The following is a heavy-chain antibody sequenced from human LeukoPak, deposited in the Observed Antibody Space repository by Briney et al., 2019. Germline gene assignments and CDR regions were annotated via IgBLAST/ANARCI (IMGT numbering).Heavy chain of an antibody. J-gene: IGHJ4*02. Sequence: PGGSLRLSCAASGFTFSSYSMNWVRQAPGKGLEWVSSISSSSSYIYYADSVKGRFTISRDNAKNSLYLQMNSLRAEDTAVYYCARGPTYYYGSGGDYFDYWGQGTLVTVSS. D-gene: IGHD3-10*01. V-gene: IGHV3-21*01. CDR3: ARGPTYYYGSGGDYFDY. CDR2: ISSSSSYI. CDR1: GFTFSSYS.